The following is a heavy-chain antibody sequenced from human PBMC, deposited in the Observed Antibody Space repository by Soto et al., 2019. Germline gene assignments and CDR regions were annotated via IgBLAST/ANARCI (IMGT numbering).Heavy chain of an antibody. CDR2: IYHSGST. CDR1: GGSISSTNW. Sequence: QVQLQESGPGLVKPSGTLSLTCAVSGGSISSTNWWSWVRQPPGKGLEWIGEIYHSGSTNYNPSLKSRVTILVDKSKNQFSLRLTSVTAADTAVYYCSTSVARITIIRKIRGFDYWGQGTLVTVSS. J-gene: IGHJ4*02. V-gene: IGHV4-4*02. CDR3: STSVARITIIRKIRGFDY. D-gene: IGHD3-10*01.